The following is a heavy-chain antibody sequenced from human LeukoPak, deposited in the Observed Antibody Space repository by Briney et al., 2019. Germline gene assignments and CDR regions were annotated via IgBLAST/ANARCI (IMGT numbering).Heavy chain of an antibody. D-gene: IGHD4-17*01. CDR2: ISYDGSNK. V-gene: IGHV3-30*04. J-gene: IGHJ4*02. CDR3: ARGTVTRDY. Sequence: GGSLKLSCAASGFTFSGSAMHWVRQAPGKGLEWVAVISYDGSNKYYADSVKGRFTISRDNSKNTLYLQMNSLRAEDTAVYYCARGTVTRDYWGQGTLVTVSS. CDR1: GFTFSGSA.